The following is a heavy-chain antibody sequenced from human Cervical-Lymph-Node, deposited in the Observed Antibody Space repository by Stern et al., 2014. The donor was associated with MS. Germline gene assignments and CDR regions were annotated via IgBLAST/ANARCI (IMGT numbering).Heavy chain of an antibody. J-gene: IGHJ6*02. Sequence: QVQLVQSGAEVKKPGASGKGSCKASGYTFTNYNIHWVRQAPGQGLEWLGIINPSGAGTNYAQKFQGRVTMTMDTSTSTVYIELSSLRSEDTAVYYCARLRSTGIYYYYGMDVWGQGTTVTVSS. CDR1: GYTFTNYN. CDR2: INPSGAGT. D-gene: IGHD2-8*02. CDR3: ARLRSTGIYYYYGMDV. V-gene: IGHV1-46*01.